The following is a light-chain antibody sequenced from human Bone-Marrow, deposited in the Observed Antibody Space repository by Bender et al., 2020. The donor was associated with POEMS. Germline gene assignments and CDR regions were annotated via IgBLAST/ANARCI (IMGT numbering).Light chain of an antibody. V-gene: IGLV2-23*01. J-gene: IGLJ3*02. CDR3: CSYAGSSTWV. CDR1: RSDVGSYNL. Sequence: QSALTQPASVSGSPGQSITISCTGTRSDVGSYNLVSWYQHYPGKAPKLMIYEGSKGPSGVSNRFSGSKSGSTASLTISGLQAEDEADYFCCSYAGSSTWVFGGGTKVTVL. CDR2: EGS.